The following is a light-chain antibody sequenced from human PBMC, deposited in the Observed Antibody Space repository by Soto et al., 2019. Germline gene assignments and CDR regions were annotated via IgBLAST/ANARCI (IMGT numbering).Light chain of an antibody. Sequence: DIQMTQSPSSLSASLGDRVTITFRASQGIGIYLAWFQQRPGKVPKLLIYAASTLQSGVPSRFSGSGSGTDFTLTISSLQPEDVAAYYCQKDNTAPLTFGGGTRVEIK. CDR3: QKDNTAPLT. V-gene: IGKV1-27*01. CDR1: QGIGIY. J-gene: IGKJ4*01. CDR2: AAS.